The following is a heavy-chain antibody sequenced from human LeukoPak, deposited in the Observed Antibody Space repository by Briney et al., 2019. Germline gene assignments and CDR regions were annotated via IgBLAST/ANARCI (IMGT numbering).Heavy chain of an antibody. D-gene: IGHD3-10*01. J-gene: IGHJ6*02. CDR1: GFTFNNYA. CDR3: ARDYYYGRYGMDV. Sequence: GGSLRLSCAVSGFTFNNYAMSWVRQAPGKGLEWVSVIYSGGSTYYADSVKGRFTISRDNSKNTLYLQMNSLIAEDTAVYYCARDYYYGRYGMDVWGQGTTVTVSS. CDR2: IYSGGST. V-gene: IGHV3-66*01.